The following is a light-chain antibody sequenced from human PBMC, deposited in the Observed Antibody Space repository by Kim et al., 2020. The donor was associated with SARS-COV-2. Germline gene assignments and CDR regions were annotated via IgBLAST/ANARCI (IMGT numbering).Light chain of an antibody. Sequence: GQRVTSSCTGSTSNIGAAYNVHWYQHLPGTAPKLLISGNNNRPSGVPDRFSGSNSGPSASLAITGLQAADEAYYYCQSFDSSLREVFGGGTQLTVL. CDR2: GNN. CDR3: QSFDSSLREV. CDR1: TSNIGAAYN. J-gene: IGLJ2*01. V-gene: IGLV1-40*01.